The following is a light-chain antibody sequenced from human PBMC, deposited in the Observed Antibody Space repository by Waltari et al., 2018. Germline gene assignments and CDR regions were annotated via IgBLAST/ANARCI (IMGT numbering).Light chain of an antibody. CDR2: GAS. CDR3: QQYNNWLPGT. J-gene: IGKJ1*01. Sequence: ETVVTQSPATLSVSPGERVTLSCRTSQSIGSKLAWYQQKPGQSPRLLIYGASIRATGIPARFSGSGSETEFTFTIISLQSEDFAVYYCQQYNNWLPGTFGQGTKVEI. V-gene: IGKV3-15*01. CDR1: QSIGSK.